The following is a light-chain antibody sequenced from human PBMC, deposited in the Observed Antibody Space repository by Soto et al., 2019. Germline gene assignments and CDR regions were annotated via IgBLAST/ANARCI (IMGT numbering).Light chain of an antibody. V-gene: IGLV2-8*01. J-gene: IGLJ1*01. CDR3: SSYATGDNYV. Sequence: QSALTQPPSASGSPGQSVTISCTGTSSDVGGYNHVSWYQQHPGKAPKVVIYEVTKRPSGVPDRFSGSKSGNTASLTVSGLQAEDEGDYYCSSYATGDNYVFGSGTKLTVL. CDR1: SSDVGGYNH. CDR2: EVT.